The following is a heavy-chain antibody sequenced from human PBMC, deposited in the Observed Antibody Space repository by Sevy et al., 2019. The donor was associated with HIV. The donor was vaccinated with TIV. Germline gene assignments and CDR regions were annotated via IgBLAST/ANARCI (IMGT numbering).Heavy chain of an antibody. CDR3: ATTKDYYESSGDPFDY. CDR2: FDPEDGER. CDR1: GYTLTASS. V-gene: IGHV1-24*01. D-gene: IGHD3-22*01. Sequence: ASVKVSCKVSGYTLTASSMHWVRQTPGKGLEWMGSFDPEDGERIYAQKFQVRVAMTEDTSTDTAYMELSSLRSEDTAVYYCATTKDYYESSGDPFDYWGQGTLVTVSS. J-gene: IGHJ4*02.